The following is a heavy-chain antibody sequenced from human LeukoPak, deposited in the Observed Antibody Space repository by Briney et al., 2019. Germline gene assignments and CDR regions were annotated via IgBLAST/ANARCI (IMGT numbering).Heavy chain of an antibody. V-gene: IGHV4-61*02. CDR3: ARDQPGNSGFDY. Sequence: SETLSLTCTVSGGSITSSSYYWSWIRQPAGKGLEWIGRIYTSGITSYNPSLKSRVTISVDTSKNQFSLRLSSVTAADTAVYYCARDQPGNSGFDYWGQGTLVTVSS. J-gene: IGHJ4*02. CDR1: GGSITSSSYY. CDR2: IYTSGIT. D-gene: IGHD4-23*01.